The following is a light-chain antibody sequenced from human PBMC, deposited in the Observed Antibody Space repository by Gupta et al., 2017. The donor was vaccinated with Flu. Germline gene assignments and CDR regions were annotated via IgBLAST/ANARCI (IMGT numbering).Light chain of an antibody. J-gene: IGKJ4*01. V-gene: IGKV3-15*01. Sequence: EIVITQSPGTLSVSPGEGAALSCRASQEIAGNLAWYQQKPGQAPRLLLSGASTRATGTPARCSGSRSGTEFTLTISSLQSEDFAVYYCQQYNNWPLTFGGGTKVEIK. CDR2: GAS. CDR1: QEIAGN. CDR3: QQYNNWPLT.